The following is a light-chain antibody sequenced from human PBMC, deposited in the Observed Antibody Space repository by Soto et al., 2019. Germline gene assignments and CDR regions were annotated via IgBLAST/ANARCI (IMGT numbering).Light chain of an antibody. CDR3: QQSYSMPWT. CDR2: GAS. V-gene: IGKV1-39*01. CDR1: QSISSF. Sequence: DIQMTQSPSSLSASVGDRVIITCRASQSISSFLNWYQQKPGKAPKFLIYGASTLQSGVPSRFSGSGSGTDFTLTISSLQPEDFVTYYCQQSYSMPWTFGQGTKVEIK. J-gene: IGKJ1*01.